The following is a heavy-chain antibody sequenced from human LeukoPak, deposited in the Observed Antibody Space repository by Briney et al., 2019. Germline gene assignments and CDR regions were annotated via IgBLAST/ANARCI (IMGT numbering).Heavy chain of an antibody. V-gene: IGHV6-1*01. CDR2: TYYRSKWYN. J-gene: IGHJ4*02. D-gene: IGHD1-26*01. Sequence: SQTLSLTRAISGDSFSSNSAAWNWIRQSPSRGLEWLGRTYYRSKWYNDYAVSVKSRITINPDTSKNQFSLQLNSVTPEDTAVYYCAREEWELHPTPLFDYWGQGTLVTVSS. CDR1: GDSFSSNSAA. CDR3: AREEWELHPTPLFDY.